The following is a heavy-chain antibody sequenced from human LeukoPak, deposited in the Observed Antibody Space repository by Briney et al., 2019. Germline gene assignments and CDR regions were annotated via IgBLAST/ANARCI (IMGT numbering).Heavy chain of an antibody. Sequence: GASVTVSFTVSGYTLTELSMHWVRQAPGKGLEWMGGFDPEDGETIYAQKFQGRVTITEDTSTDTAYMELSSLRSEDTAVYYCATGGPYNWGQGTLVTVSS. D-gene: IGHD1-14*01. V-gene: IGHV1-24*01. J-gene: IGHJ4*02. CDR3: ATGGPYN. CDR2: FDPEDGET. CDR1: GYTLTELS.